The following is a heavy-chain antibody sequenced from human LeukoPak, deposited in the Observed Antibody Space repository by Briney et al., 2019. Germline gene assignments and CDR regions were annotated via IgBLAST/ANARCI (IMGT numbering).Heavy chain of an antibody. CDR1: GYSFTDYW. Sequence: GESLKISCKGSGYSFTDYWIGWVRQMPGKGLEWMGIIYPGDSDTRYSPSFQGQVTISADKSISTAYLQWSSLKTSDTAMYYCARANYYDSSGYPSQFDYWGQGTLVTVSS. V-gene: IGHV5-51*01. D-gene: IGHD3-22*01. J-gene: IGHJ4*02. CDR2: IYPGDSDT. CDR3: ARANYYDSSGYPSQFDY.